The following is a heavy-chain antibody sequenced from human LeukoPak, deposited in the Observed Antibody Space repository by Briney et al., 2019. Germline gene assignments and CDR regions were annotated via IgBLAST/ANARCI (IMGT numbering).Heavy chain of an antibody. V-gene: IGHV3-30*03. D-gene: IGHD2-15*01. Sequence: PGGSLRLSCAASGFTFSSFGIHWVRQAPGKGLEWVAAISYDGSNEHHADSVKGRFTISRDSSKTTLYLQMNSLRAEGTAMYYCARDRGWVVAASRGMDVWGQGTTVTVS. CDR3: ARDRGWVVAASRGMDV. CDR2: ISYDGSNE. CDR1: GFTFSSFG. J-gene: IGHJ6*02.